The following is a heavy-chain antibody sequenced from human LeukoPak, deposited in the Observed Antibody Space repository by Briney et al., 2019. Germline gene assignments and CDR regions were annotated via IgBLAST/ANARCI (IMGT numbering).Heavy chain of an antibody. CDR3: GRGTGYYYNYFDY. V-gene: IGHV3-74*01. D-gene: IGHD3/OR15-3a*01. CDR2: INSGGSIT. CDR1: GFTFGGYA. J-gene: IGHJ4*02. Sequence: GGSLRLSCTASGFTFGGYAISWVRQAPGKGLVWVSRINSGGSITYYADSVKGRFTISRDNAKNTLYLEMNSLRAEDTAVYYCGRGTGYYYNYFDYWGQGTLCTVS.